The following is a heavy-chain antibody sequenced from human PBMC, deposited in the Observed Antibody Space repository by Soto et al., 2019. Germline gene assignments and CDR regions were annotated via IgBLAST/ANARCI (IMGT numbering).Heavy chain of an antibody. Sequence: QVHLVESGGGVVQPGRSLRLSCAASGFTFSSYATHWVRQAPGKGLEWVAAISYDGSNEYYADSVKGRFTISRDNSKNRLYLQMNSLRAEDTAVYYCAREDADYYFDYWGQGTLVTVSS. V-gene: IGHV3-30-3*01. CDR1: GFTFSSYA. J-gene: IGHJ4*02. CDR3: AREDADYYFDY. D-gene: IGHD4-17*01. CDR2: ISYDGSNE.